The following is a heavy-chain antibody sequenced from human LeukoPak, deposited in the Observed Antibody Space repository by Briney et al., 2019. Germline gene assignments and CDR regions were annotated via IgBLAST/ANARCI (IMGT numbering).Heavy chain of an antibody. CDR1: GFTFSSYS. CDR3: AKQARRAYYYGSGSYAGSHYFDY. Sequence: GGSLRLSCAASGFTFSSYSMNWVRQAPGKGLEWVSYISSSSSTIYYADSVKGRFTISRDNSKNTLYLQMNSLRAEDTAVYYCAKQARRAYYYGSGSYAGSHYFDYWGQGTLVTVSS. CDR2: ISSSSSTI. J-gene: IGHJ4*02. V-gene: IGHV3-48*01. D-gene: IGHD3-10*01.